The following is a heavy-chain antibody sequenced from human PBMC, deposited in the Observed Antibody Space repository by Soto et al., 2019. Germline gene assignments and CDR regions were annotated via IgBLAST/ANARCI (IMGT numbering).Heavy chain of an antibody. Sequence: SQTLSLPCALSGDSVSSNSAAWNWIRQSPSRGLEWLGRTYYRSKWYNDYAVSVKSRITINPDTSKNQFSLQLNSVTPEDTAVYYCAREPSAQWLRFGWFDPWGQGTLVTVSS. CDR1: GDSVSSNSAA. V-gene: IGHV6-1*01. CDR2: TYYRSKWYN. CDR3: AREPSAQWLRFGWFDP. J-gene: IGHJ5*02. D-gene: IGHD5-12*01.